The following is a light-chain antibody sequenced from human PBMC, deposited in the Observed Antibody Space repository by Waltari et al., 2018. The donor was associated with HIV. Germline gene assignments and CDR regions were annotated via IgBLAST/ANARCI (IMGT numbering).Light chain of an antibody. CDR2: KDS. Sequence: SYELTQPPSVSVSPGQTARITCSGDALPKQYAYWYHQKSGQAPVLVIYKDSERPSGITERFSGSSSGTTVTLTISGVQPEDEADYYCQSADRSGSWVFGGGTKLTVL. CDR3: QSADRSGSWV. CDR1: ALPKQY. V-gene: IGLV3-25*03. J-gene: IGLJ3*02.